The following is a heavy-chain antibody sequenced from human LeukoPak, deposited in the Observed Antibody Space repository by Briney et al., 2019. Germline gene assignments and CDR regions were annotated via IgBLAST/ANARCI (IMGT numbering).Heavy chain of an antibody. CDR2: INSDGSST. Sequence: PGGSLRLSCAASGFTFSSYWMHWVRQAPGKGLVWVSRINSDGSSTSYADSVKGRFTIPRDNAKNTLYLQMNSLRAEDTAVYYCARERGSSGYYPYFDYWGQGTLVTVSS. J-gene: IGHJ4*02. V-gene: IGHV3-74*01. CDR3: ARERGSSGYYPYFDY. D-gene: IGHD3-22*01. CDR1: GFTFSSYW.